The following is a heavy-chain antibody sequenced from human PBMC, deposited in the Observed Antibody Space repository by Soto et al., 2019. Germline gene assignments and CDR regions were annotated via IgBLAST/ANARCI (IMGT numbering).Heavy chain of an antibody. CDR1: GGSISSYY. J-gene: IGHJ6*02. Sequence: SETVSLTCTVSGGSISSYYLSWIRRPPGKGLEWIGDIYHSGSTNYNPSLKSRVTISVDRSKNQFSLKLSSVTAADTAVYYCAGSGYYHNSGMDVWGQGTTVTVSS. CDR2: IYHSGST. D-gene: IGHD3-22*01. V-gene: IGHV4-59*12. CDR3: AGSGYYHNSGMDV.